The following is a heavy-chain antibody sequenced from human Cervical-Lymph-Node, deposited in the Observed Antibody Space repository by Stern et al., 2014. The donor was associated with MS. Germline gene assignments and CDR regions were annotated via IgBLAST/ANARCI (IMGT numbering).Heavy chain of an antibody. CDR1: GYTFTSYY. Sequence: VQLVESGAEVKKPGASVRLSCKASGYTFTSYYLHWVRQAPGLGIEWMGIIHPTGGKTDYAQDFQDRLTITRDTSTTTVYMELSSLRSEDTAVYYCARGYRGYRGYDIYFFYYGMDVWGQGTTVTVSS. D-gene: IGHD5-12*01. CDR3: ARGYRGYRGYDIYFFYYGMDV. J-gene: IGHJ6*02. CDR2: IHPTGGKT. V-gene: IGHV1-46*01.